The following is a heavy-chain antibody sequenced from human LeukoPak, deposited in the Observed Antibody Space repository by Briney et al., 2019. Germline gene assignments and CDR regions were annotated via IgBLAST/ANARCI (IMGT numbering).Heavy chain of an antibody. CDR1: GGSISNYY. CDR2: INHSGST. J-gene: IGHJ4*02. Sequence: SETLSLTCTVSGGSISNYYWGWIRQPPGKGLEWIGEINHSGSTNYNPSLKSRVTISLDTSKSQFSLKVRYVTAADTAVYYCARGLNDSWTGENYWGQGTLVTVSS. V-gene: IGHV4-34*01. CDR3: ARGLNDSWTGENY. D-gene: IGHD3-3*01.